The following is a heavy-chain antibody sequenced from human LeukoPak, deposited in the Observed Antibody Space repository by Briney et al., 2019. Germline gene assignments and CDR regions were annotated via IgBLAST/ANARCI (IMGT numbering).Heavy chain of an antibody. CDR3: ARVSRDLYYYGMDV. V-gene: IGHV3-23*01. CDR2: ISGSGGST. Sequence: PGGSLRLSCAASGFTFSSYAMSWVRQAPGKGLEWVSAISGSGGSTYYADSVKGRFTISRDNSKNTLYLRMNSLRAEDTAVYYCARVSRDLYYYGMDVWGQGTTVTVSS. J-gene: IGHJ6*02. D-gene: IGHD6-13*01. CDR1: GFTFSSYA.